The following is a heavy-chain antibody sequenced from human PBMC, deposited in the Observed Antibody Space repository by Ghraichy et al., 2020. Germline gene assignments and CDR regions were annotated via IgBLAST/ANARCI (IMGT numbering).Heavy chain of an antibody. J-gene: IGHJ5*02. D-gene: IGHD1-26*01. CDR2: IDWDDDK. V-gene: IGHV2-70*11. CDR3: ARIRSVRWENWFDP. CDR1: GFSLSTSGMC. Sequence: LSLTCTFSGFSLSTSGMCVSWIRQPPGKALEWLARIDWDDDKYYSTSLKTRLTISKDTSKNQVVLTMTNMDPVDTATYYCARIRSVRWENWFDPWGQGTLVTVSS.